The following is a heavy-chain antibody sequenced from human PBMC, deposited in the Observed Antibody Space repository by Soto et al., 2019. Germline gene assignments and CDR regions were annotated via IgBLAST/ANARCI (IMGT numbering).Heavy chain of an antibody. D-gene: IGHD3-10*01. J-gene: IGHJ4*02. V-gene: IGHV1-69*02. CDR2: VNPIVSMS. CDR1: GDTFNFYS. Sequence: QVQLVQSGAEVKRPGSSVKVSCKASGDTFNFYSINWVRQAPGLALEWMGRVNPIVSMSNYAQKFQGRVTMTADKSTSTAYMELSSLRSEDTAIYYCASSYGSGYRGFDYWGQGAMVTVSS. CDR3: ASSYGSGYRGFDY.